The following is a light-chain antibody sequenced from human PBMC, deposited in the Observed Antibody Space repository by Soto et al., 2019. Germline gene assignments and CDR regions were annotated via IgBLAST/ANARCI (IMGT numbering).Light chain of an antibody. J-gene: IGLJ1*01. CDR2: EAS. CDR1: SSDVGGYHY. CDR3: SSYTSSSTLSV. Sequence: QSALTQPASVSGSPGQSITISCTGTSSDVGGYHYVSWYHHPPGKAPKVMIYEASNRPSGVSNRFSGSKSGNTGSLTRSGLQAEDEADSYCSSYTSSSTLSVFGTGTQLTVL. V-gene: IGLV2-14*01.